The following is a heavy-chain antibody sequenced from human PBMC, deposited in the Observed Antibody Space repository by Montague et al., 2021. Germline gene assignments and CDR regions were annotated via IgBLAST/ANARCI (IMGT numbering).Heavy chain of an antibody. CDR3: ARAEDYYGSGSYLGFDY. CDR2: IFYSGNT. CDR1: GGSISSGGYY. Sequence: TLSLTCTVSGGSISSGGYYWSWVRQLPGKGLEWIGYIFYSGNTYYNPSLKSRVTISVDTSKNQFSLKLSSVTAADTAVYYCARAEDYYGSGSYLGFDYRGQGTLVTVSS. V-gene: IGHV4-31*03. J-gene: IGHJ4*02. D-gene: IGHD3-10*01.